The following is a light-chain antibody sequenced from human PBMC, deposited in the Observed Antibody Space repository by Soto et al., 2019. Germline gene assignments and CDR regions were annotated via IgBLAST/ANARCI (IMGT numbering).Light chain of an antibody. CDR3: CSYAGSYTYV. J-gene: IGLJ1*01. CDR1: GSDVGGYNY. CDR2: DVT. V-gene: IGLV2-11*01. Sequence: QSALTQPRSVSGSPGQSVTISCTGTGSDVGGYNYVSWYQQYPDKAPKVMIYDVTKRPAGVPDRFSGSKSGNTASLTISGLQADDDADYYCCSYAGSYTYVFGTGTKLTVL.